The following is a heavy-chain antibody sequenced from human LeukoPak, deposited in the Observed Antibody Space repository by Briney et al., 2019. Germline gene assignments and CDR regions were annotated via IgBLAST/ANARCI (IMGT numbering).Heavy chain of an antibody. CDR3: AGPAHGDYYY. CDR2: INHSGSA. J-gene: IGHJ4*02. Sequence: PSETLSLTCAVYGGSFSGYYWSWIRQPPGKGLEWIGEINHSGSANYNPSLKSRVTISVDTSKNQFSLKLSSVTAADTAVYYCAGPAHGDYYYWGQGTLVTVSS. D-gene: IGHD4-17*01. V-gene: IGHV4-34*01. CDR1: GGSFSGYY.